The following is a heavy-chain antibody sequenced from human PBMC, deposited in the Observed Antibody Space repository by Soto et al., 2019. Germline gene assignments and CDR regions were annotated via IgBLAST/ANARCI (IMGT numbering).Heavy chain of an antibody. J-gene: IGHJ6*03. V-gene: IGHV4-39*01. CDR1: GGSISSSSYY. CDR3: ARRRHDILTGYQAPPYYYYSYMDV. Sequence: SETLSLTWTVSGGSISSSSYYWGWIRQPPGKGLEWIGSIYYSGSTYYNPSLKSRVTISVDTSKNQFSLKLSSVTAADTAVYYCARRRHDILTGYQAPPYYYYSYMDVWGKGTTVT. D-gene: IGHD3-9*01. CDR2: IYYSGST.